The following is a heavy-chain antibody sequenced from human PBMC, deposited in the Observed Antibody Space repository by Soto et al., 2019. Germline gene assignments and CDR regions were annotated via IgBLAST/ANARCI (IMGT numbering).Heavy chain of an antibody. V-gene: IGHV1-69*01. CDR1: GGTFSSYA. CDR2: IIPIFGTA. CDR3: ARPSWGALDSIGYYYFDY. D-gene: IGHD3-22*01. J-gene: IGHJ4*02. Sequence: QVQLVQSGAEVKKPGSSVKVSCKASGGTFSSYAISWVRQAPGQGLEWMGGIIPIFGTANYAQKFQGRVTITADESTSTAYMELSSLRSEDTAVYYCARPSWGALDSIGYYYFDYWGQGTLVTVSS.